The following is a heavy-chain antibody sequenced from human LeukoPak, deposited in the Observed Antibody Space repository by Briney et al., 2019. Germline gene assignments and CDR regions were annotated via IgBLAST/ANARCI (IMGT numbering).Heavy chain of an antibody. J-gene: IGHJ6*03. CDR2: ISSSGSTI. V-gene: IGHV3-11*01. CDR1: GFTFSDYY. Sequence: GGSLRLSCAASGFTFSDYYMSWIRQAPGKGLEWVSYISSSGSTIYYADSVKGRFTISRDNAKNSLYLQMNSLKTEDTAVYYCTTVAAAGTRMGYYYYMDVWGKGTTVTISS. D-gene: IGHD6-13*01. CDR3: TTVAAAGTRMGYYYYMDV.